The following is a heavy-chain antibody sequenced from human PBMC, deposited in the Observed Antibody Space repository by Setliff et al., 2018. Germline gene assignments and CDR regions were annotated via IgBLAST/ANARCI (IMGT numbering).Heavy chain of an antibody. CDR3: TREASVDFWSGYPYYYYMDV. D-gene: IGHD3-3*01. J-gene: IGHJ6*03. Sequence: GGSLRLSCTASGFAFGDYAMSWVRQAPGKGLEWVGFIRSKAYGGTTEYAASVKGRFTISRDDSKSIAYLQMNSLKTEDTAVYYCTREASVDFWSGYPYYYYMDVWGKGTTVTVS. CDR2: IRSKAYGGTT. CDR1: GFAFGDYA. V-gene: IGHV3-49*04.